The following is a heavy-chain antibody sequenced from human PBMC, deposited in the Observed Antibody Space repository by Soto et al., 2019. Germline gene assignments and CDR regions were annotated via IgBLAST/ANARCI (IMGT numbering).Heavy chain of an antibody. V-gene: IGHV1-18*04. J-gene: IGHJ6*02. CDR2: ISAYNGNT. CDR1: GYTFTSYG. Sequence: ASVKVSCKASGYTFTSYGISWVRQAPGQGLEWMGWISAYNGNTNYAQKLQGRVTMTTDTSTSTADMELRSLRSDDTAVYYCGSSRSAGDGMDVWGQGTTVPVSS. CDR3: GSSRSAGDGMDV.